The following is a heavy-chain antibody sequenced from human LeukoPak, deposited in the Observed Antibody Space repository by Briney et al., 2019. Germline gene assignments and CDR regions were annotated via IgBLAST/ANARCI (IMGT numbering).Heavy chain of an antibody. D-gene: IGHD3-10*01. CDR1: GFTFSSYA. V-gene: IGHV3-23*01. J-gene: IGHJ4*02. Sequence: GGSLRLSCAASGFTFSSYAMSWLRQAPGKGLEWVSAISGSGGSTYYADSVKGRFTISRDNSKNTLYLQMNSLRAEDTAVYYCAKDDNYYGSGSYQDYWGQGTLVTVSS. CDR2: ISGSGGST. CDR3: AKDDNYYGSGSYQDY.